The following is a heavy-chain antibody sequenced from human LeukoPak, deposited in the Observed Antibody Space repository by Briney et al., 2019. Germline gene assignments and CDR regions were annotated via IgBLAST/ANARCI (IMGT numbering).Heavy chain of an antibody. V-gene: IGHV1-69*05. J-gene: IGHJ6*03. CDR1: GGTFSSYA. CDR3: ARTQYYYYYMDV. Sequence: SVKVSCKASGGTFSSYAISWVRQAPGQGLEWMGGIIPIFGTANYAQKFQGRVTITTDESTSTAYMELSSLRSEDTAVYYCARTQYYYYYMDVWGKGTTVTVSS. CDR2: IIPIFGTA.